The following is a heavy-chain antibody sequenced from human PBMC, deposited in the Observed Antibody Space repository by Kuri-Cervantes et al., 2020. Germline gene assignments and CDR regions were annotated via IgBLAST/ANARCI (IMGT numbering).Heavy chain of an antibody. D-gene: IGHD2-2*01. Sequence: GGSLRLSCAASGFTFDDYAMHWVRQSPGKGLEWVAVISYDGSNKYYADSVKGRFTISRDNSKNTLYLQMNSLRAEDTAVYYCAREYCSSTSCYAGLASGYFDYWGQGTLVTVSS. CDR2: ISYDGSNK. CDR3: AREYCSSTSCYAGLASGYFDY. V-gene: IGHV3-30-3*01. J-gene: IGHJ4*02. CDR1: GFTFDDYA.